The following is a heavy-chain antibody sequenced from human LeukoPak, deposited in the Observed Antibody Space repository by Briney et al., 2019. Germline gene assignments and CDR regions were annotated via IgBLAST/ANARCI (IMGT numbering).Heavy chain of an antibody. CDR2: ISTTSSYI. J-gene: IGHJ4*02. CDR1: GFTFSSYA. D-gene: IGHD2-21*02. CDR3: ARSRGSYCGGDCHFDY. Sequence: GGSLRLSCAASGFTFSSYAMSWVRQAPGKGLEWVSSISTTSSYIYYADSVKGRFTISRDNAKSSLYLQMNSLRAEDTAVYYCARSRGSYCGGDCHFDYWGQGTLVTLSS. V-gene: IGHV3-21*01.